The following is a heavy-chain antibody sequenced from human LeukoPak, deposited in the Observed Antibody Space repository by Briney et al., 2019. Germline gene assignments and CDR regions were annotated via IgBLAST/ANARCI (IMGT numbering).Heavy chain of an antibody. CDR1: GYIFTRYW. D-gene: IGHD3-16*01. V-gene: IGHV5-51*01. Sequence: GESLKISCKCSGYIFTRYWIGWVRQLPGKGLEWMGIIYPGDSDTRYSPSFQGQVTISAEKSISTAYLQWSSLKASDTAIYYCAKNTGEGNYFDYWGQGTLVTVSS. CDR2: IYPGDSDT. J-gene: IGHJ4*02. CDR3: AKNTGEGNYFDY.